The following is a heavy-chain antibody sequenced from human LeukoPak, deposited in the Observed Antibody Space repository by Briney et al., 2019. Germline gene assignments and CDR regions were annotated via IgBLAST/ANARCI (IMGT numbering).Heavy chain of an antibody. V-gene: IGHV4-59*12. CDR1: GGSISSYY. Sequence: SETLSLTCTVSGGSISSYYWSWIRQPPGKGLEWIGYIYYSGSTNYNPSLKSRVTISVDRSKNQFSLKLSSVTAADTAVYYCARVSFGELFFDYWGQGTLTTVSS. D-gene: IGHD3-10*01. CDR3: ARVSFGELFFDY. J-gene: IGHJ4*02. CDR2: IYYSGST.